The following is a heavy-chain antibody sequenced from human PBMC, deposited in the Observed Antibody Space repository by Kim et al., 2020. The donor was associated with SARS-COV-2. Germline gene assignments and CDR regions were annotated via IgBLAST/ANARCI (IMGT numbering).Heavy chain of an antibody. Sequence: GGSLRLSCAASGFTFSSYAMHWVRQAPGKGLEWVAVISYDGSNKYYADSVKGRFTISRDNSKNTLYLQMNSLRAEDTAVYYCARGGGYSGYDFIDYWGQGTLVTVSS. J-gene: IGHJ4*02. CDR1: GFTFSSYA. V-gene: IGHV3-30*04. CDR2: ISYDGSNK. CDR3: ARGGGYSGYDFIDY. D-gene: IGHD5-12*01.